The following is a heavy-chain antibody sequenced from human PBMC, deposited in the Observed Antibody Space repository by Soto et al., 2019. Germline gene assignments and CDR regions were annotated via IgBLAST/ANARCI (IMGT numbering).Heavy chain of an antibody. CDR3: AKDSYDSSGYYPYPYYFDY. CDR1: GFTVSNNY. V-gene: IGHV3-23*01. D-gene: IGHD3-22*01. CDR2: ISGSGGST. J-gene: IGHJ4*02. Sequence: GGSLRLSCAASGFTVSNNYMSWVRQAPGKGLDWVSAISGSGGSTYYADSVKGRFTISRDNSKNTLYLQMNSLRAEDTAVYYCAKDSYDSSGYYPYPYYFDYWGQGTLVTVSS.